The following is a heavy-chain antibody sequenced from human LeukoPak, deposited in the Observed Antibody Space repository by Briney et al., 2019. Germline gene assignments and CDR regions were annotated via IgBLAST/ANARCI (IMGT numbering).Heavy chain of an antibody. V-gene: IGHV4-59*01. CDR1: GGSISSYY. J-gene: IGHJ3*02. D-gene: IGHD5-24*01. CDR2: IYYSGST. Sequence: SETLSLTCTVSGGSISSYYWSWIRQPPGNGLEWIGYIYYSGSTNYNPSLKSRVTISVDTSKNQFSLKLSSVTAADTAVYYCARGLLDGYTHPAAFDIWGQGTMVTVSS. CDR3: ARGLLDGYTHPAAFDI.